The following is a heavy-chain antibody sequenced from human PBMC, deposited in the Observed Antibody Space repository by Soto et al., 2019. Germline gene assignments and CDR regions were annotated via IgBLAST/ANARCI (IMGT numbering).Heavy chain of an antibody. CDR1: GSTFTAYY. Sequence: ASVKFSCQSSGSTFTAYYIHWVLQAPGQGLEWMGCINPNSGGTYYAQKFQGRVTLTRDTSISTAYMELASLRSDDTAAYYCARGVIGNWDFFDPWGQGALVTVSS. CDR3: ARGVIGNWDFFDP. CDR2: INPNSGGT. D-gene: IGHD7-27*01. J-gene: IGHJ5*02. V-gene: IGHV1-2*02.